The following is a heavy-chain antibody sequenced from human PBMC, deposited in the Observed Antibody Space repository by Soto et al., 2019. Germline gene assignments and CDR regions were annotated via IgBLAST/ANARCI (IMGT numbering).Heavy chain of an antibody. CDR2: IIPVLGLP. V-gene: IGHV1-69*04. CDR1: GGTFSSYS. Sequence: QVQLVQSGAEVKKPESSVKVSCKASGGTFSSYSISWMRQAPGQGLEWIGRIIPVLGLPNYAQKFQGRLTITADKSTSTAYMELRSLRSEDTAVYYCARDRCSSTSCASGYWYFDLWGRGTLVTVSS. CDR3: ARDRCSSTSCASGYWYFDL. J-gene: IGHJ2*01. D-gene: IGHD2-2*01.